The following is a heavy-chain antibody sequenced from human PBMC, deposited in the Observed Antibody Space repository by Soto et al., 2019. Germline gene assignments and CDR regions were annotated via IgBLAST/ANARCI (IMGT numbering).Heavy chain of an antibody. CDR2: IIPIFGTA. D-gene: IGHD5-18*01. CDR1: GCTFSSYA. Sequence: QVQLVQSGAEVKKPGSSVKVSCKASGCTFSSYAISWVRQAPGQGLEWMGGIIPIFGTANYAQKFQGRVKVTADESTNTAYMDLSSLGSEDTAVYYCASRGYSHGREGYYYYGMDVWGQGTTVTVSS. CDR3: ASRGYSHGREGYYYYGMDV. V-gene: IGHV1-69*01. J-gene: IGHJ6*02.